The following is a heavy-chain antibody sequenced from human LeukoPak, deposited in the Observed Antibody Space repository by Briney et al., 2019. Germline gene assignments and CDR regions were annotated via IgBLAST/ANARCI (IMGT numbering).Heavy chain of an antibody. D-gene: IGHD3-10*01. CDR3: ARGRGGTVVRGYLDY. CDR1: GYTFTNYD. Sequence: ASVKVSCKASGYTFTNYDIMWVRQATGQGPEWMGWMNSNSGNTGYTQKFQGRVTMTRDTSINTAYMELHSLTSEDTAVYYCARGRGGTVVRGYLDYWGQGTLVTVSS. V-gene: IGHV1-8*01. CDR2: MNSNSGNT. J-gene: IGHJ4*02.